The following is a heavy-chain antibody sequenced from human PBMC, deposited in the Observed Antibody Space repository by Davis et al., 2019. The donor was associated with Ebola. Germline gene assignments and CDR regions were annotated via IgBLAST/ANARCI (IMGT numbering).Heavy chain of an antibody. J-gene: IGHJ6*02. CDR1: GFTFSSHA. CDR3: ARDRFRVVVDPYYGMDV. V-gene: IGHV3-30*07. D-gene: IGHD2-15*01. Sequence: GGSLRLSCAASGFTFSSHAMHWVRQAPGKGLEWVTLISYDGSDKLYADSVKGRFTISRDNFKNTLYLQMNSLRAEDTAVYYCARDRFRVVVDPYYGMDVWGQGTTVTVSS. CDR2: ISYDGSDK.